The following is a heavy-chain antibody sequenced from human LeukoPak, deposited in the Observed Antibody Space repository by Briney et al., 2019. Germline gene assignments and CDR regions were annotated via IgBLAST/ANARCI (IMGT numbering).Heavy chain of an antibody. CDR3: ARENIVVVVAATQSSAFDI. J-gene: IGHJ3*02. D-gene: IGHD2-15*01. Sequence: KPSETLSLTCTVSGGSISSYYWSWIRQPPGKGLEWIGYIYYSGSTNYNPSLKSRVTISVDTSKNQFSLKLSSVTAADTAVYYCARENIVVVVAATQSSAFDIWGQGTMVTVSS. V-gene: IGHV4-59*12. CDR2: IYYSGST. CDR1: GGSISSYY.